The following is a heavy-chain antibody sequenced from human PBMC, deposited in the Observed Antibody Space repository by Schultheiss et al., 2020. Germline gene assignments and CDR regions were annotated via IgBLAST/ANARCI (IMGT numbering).Heavy chain of an antibody. V-gene: IGHV4-31*11. D-gene: IGHD1-1*01. CDR3: ARGLKLVSVRVYYYYGMDV. CDR1: GGSISSGGYS. CDR2: IYYSGST. Sequence: SETLSLTCAVSGGSISSGGYSWSWIRQPPGKGLEWIGYIYYSGSTYYNPSLKSRVTISVDTSKNQFSLKLSSVTAADTAVYYCARGLKLVSVRVYYYYGMDVWGQGTTVTVYS. J-gene: IGHJ6*02.